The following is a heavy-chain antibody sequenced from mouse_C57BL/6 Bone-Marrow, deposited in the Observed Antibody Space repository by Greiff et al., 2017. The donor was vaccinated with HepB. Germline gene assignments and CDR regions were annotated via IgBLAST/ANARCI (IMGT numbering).Heavy chain of an antibody. CDR1: GFTFSSYA. CDR2: ISSGGDYI. CDR3: TEDKGNGSSCWWYFDV. J-gene: IGHJ1*03. V-gene: IGHV5-9-1*02. Sequence: DVKLVESGEGLVKPGGSLKLSCAASGFTFSSYAMSWVRQTPEKRLEWVAYISSGGDYIYYADTVKGRFTISRDNARNNLYLQMSSLKSEATAVYYGTEDKGNGSSCWWYFDVWGTGTTVTVSS. D-gene: IGHD1-1*01.